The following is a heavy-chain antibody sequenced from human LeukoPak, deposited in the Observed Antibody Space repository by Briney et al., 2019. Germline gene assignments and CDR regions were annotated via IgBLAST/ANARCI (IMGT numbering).Heavy chain of an antibody. V-gene: IGHV3-7*01. Sequence: GGSLRLSCAASGFTFSSYWMSWVRQAPGKGLEWVANIKQDGSEKYYVDSVKGRFTISRDNSKNTLYLQMNSLGVEDTAVYYCAKGDCSFTSCYGANWGQGTLVTVSS. CDR1: GFTFSSYW. CDR2: IKQDGSEK. D-gene: IGHD2-2*01. CDR3: AKGDCSFTSCYGAN. J-gene: IGHJ4*02.